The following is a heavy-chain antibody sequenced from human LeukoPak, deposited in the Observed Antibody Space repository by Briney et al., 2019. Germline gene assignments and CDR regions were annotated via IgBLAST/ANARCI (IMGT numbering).Heavy chain of an antibody. CDR3: AKIISSYEFDY. Sequence: PGRSLRLSCAASGFTFSSYGMHWVRQAPGKGLEWVAVISYDGSNKYYADSVKGRFTISRDNSKNTLYLQMNSLRAEDTAVYYCAKIISSYEFDYWGQGTLVTVSS. J-gene: IGHJ4*02. D-gene: IGHD5-12*01. CDR2: ISYDGSNK. CDR1: GFTFSSYG. V-gene: IGHV3-30*18.